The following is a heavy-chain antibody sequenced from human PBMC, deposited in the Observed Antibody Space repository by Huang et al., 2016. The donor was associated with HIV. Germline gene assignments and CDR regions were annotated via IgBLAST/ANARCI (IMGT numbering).Heavy chain of an antibody. CDR2: ISDRGCT. V-gene: IGHV4-34*02. CDR1: GGSFSGHY. Sequence: QVQLQQWGAELLKPSETLSLTCAVSGGSFSGHYWTWIRQPPGRGLEWIGEISDRGCTPYTPALQSRFTISGDTSQSQFSLKWNSVTAADTAIYYCARMFKYDSGGYWGNDAFDIWGQGTMVTVSS. CDR3: ARMFKYDSGGYWGNDAFDI. J-gene: IGHJ3*02. D-gene: IGHD3-22*01.